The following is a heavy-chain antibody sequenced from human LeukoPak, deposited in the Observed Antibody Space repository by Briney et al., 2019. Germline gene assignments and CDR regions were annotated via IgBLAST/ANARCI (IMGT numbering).Heavy chain of an antibody. CDR1: GYTFTTYD. Sequence: GASVKVSCKPSGYTFTTYDINWVRQAPGQGLEWMGWMNPNTGNTGYAQKFQGRVTMTRNTSISTAYMALSSVRSEDTAVYYCAREGYFDSSGYSGNFQHWGQGTLVTVSS. D-gene: IGHD3-22*01. J-gene: IGHJ1*01. V-gene: IGHV1-8*01. CDR3: AREGYFDSSGYSGNFQH. CDR2: MNPNTGNT.